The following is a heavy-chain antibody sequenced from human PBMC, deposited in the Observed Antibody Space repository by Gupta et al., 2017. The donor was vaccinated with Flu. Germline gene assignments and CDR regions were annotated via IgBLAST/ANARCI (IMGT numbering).Heavy chain of an antibody. J-gene: IGHJ5*02. CDR2: ISSSSRHT. CDR1: GFTFSDYY. CDR3: ARFSLGPLDP. V-gene: IGHV3-11*05. D-gene: IGHD1-26*01. Sequence: QAQLAESGGGLVKPGGSLRLSCVASGFTFSDYYMSWIRQAPGKGLDWISYISSSSRHTNYADSVKGRVTISRDNAKSSVYLQMNSLRAEDTAIYYCARFSLGPLDPWGQGTLVTVSS.